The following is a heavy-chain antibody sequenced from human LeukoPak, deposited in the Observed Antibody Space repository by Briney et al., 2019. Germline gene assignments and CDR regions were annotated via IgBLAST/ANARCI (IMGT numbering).Heavy chain of an antibody. CDR1: GGSISSSSYY. V-gene: IGHV4-39*01. CDR2: IYYSGST. J-gene: IGHJ4*02. CDR3: ARQGVYYRDPFDY. Sequence: PSETLSLTCTVSGGSISSSSYYWGCIRQPPGKGLEWIGSIYYSGSTYYNPSLKSRVTISVDTSKNQFSLKLSSVTAADTAVYYCARQGVYYRDPFDYWGQGALVTVSS. D-gene: IGHD3-16*02.